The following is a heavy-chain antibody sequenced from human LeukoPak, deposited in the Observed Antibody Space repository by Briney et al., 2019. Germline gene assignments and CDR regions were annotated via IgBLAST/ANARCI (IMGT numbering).Heavy chain of an antibody. V-gene: IGHV4-4*07. D-gene: IGHD1-26*01. Sequence: SETLSLTCTVSGGSTSSYYWSWIRQPAGKGLEWIGRIYTSGSTNYNPSLKSRVTMSVDTSKNQFSLKLSSVTAADTAVYYCARDEGIVGATYYYYYYGMDVWGQGTTVTVSS. CDR1: GGSTSSYY. J-gene: IGHJ6*02. CDR2: IYTSGST. CDR3: ARDEGIVGATYYYYYYGMDV.